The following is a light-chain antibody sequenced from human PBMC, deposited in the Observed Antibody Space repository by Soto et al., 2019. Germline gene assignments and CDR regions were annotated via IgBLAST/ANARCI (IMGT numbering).Light chain of an antibody. V-gene: IGKV3-11*01. J-gene: IGKJ1*01. Sequence: EIVLTQSPATLSLSPGERATLSCRASQSVSSYLAWYQQKPGQAPRLLIYDASNRATGIPARFSGSGYGTDFTLTISSLEPEDFAVYYCQQRSTLPWTFGQGTKVDIK. CDR2: DAS. CDR1: QSVSSY. CDR3: QQRSTLPWT.